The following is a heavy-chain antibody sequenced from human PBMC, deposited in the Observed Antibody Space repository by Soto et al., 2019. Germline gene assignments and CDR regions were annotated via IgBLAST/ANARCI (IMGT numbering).Heavy chain of an antibody. CDR1: GYTFTGYY. CDR2: INPNSGGT. CDR3: ARAGVRAFPGDAFDI. V-gene: IGHV1-2*04. Sequence: QVQLVQSGAEVKKPGASVKVSCKASGYTFTGYYMHWVRQAPGQGLEWMGWINPNSGGTNYAQKFPGWVTRTRDTSISTAYVELGRLSSDDTAVYYCARAGVRAFPGDAFDIWGPGTMVTVSS. J-gene: IGHJ3*02. D-gene: IGHD1-26*01.